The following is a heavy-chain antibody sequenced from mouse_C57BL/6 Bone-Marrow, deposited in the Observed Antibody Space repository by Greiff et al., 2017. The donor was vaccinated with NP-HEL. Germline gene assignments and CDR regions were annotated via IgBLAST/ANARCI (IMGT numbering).Heavy chain of an antibody. D-gene: IGHD1-1*01. J-gene: IGHJ4*01. Sequence: QVQLQQPGAELVKPGASVKLSCKASGYTFTSYWMQWVKQRPGQGLEWIGEIDPSDSYTNYNQKFKGKATLTVDTSSSTAYMQLSSLKSEDSAVYYCANYYGSYYAMDYWGQGTSVTVSS. CDR3: ANYYGSYYAMDY. V-gene: IGHV1-50*01. CDR2: IDPSDSYT. CDR1: GYTFTSYW.